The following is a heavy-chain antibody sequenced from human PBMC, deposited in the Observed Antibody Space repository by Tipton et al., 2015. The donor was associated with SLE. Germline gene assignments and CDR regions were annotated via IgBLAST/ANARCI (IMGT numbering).Heavy chain of an antibody. V-gene: IGHV4-34*01. Sequence: TLSLTCAVYGGSFSGYYWSWIRQPPGKGLEWIGEINHSGSTNYNPSLKSRVTISVDTSKNQFSLNLNSVAAADTAVYYCARTLLPASLGAFDIWGQGTVVTVSS. CDR1: GGSFSGYY. J-gene: IGHJ3*02. D-gene: IGHD2-2*01. CDR2: INHSGST. CDR3: ARTLLPASLGAFDI.